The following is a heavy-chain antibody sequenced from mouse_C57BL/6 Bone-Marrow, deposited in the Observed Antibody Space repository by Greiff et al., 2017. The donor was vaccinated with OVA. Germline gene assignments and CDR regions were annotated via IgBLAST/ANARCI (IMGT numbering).Heavy chain of an antibody. CDR1: GYTFTNYW. CDR2: IYPGGGYT. J-gene: IGHJ1*03. V-gene: IGHV1-63*01. Sequence: VKLMESGAELVRPGTSVKMSCKASGYTFTNYWIGWAKQRPGHGLEWIGDIYPGGGYTNYNEKFKGKATLTADKSSSTAYMQFSSLTSEDTAMYYCASHYYGSDWYFDVWGTGTTVTVSS. CDR3: ASHYYGSDWYFDV. D-gene: IGHD1-1*01.